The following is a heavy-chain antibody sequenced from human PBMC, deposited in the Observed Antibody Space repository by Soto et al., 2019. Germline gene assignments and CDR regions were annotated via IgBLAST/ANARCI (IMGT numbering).Heavy chain of an antibody. V-gene: IGHV4-31*03. Sequence: QVQLQESGPGLVKPSQTLSLTCTVSGGSISSGGYYWSWIRQHPGKGLEWIGYIYYSGSTYYNPSLKSRVTIAVHTSKNHFSLKLSSVTAADTAVYDCARGIVPAALWFAPWGQGTLVTVSS. D-gene: IGHD2-2*01. CDR2: IYYSGST. CDR1: GGSISSGGYY. J-gene: IGHJ5*02. CDR3: ARGIVPAALWFAP.